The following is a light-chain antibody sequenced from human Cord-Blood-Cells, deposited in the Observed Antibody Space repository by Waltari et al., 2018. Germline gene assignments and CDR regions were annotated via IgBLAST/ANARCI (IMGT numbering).Light chain of an antibody. Sequence: QSVLAQPASLSGPSGQSTTLSCTATSRVVGGYNYVSWYQQPPGKAPKLMIYEVGNRPSGVSNRFSGSKSGNTASLTISGLQAEDEADYYCSSYTSSSTVVFGGGTKLTVL. V-gene: IGLV2-14*01. CDR1: SRVVGGYNY. J-gene: IGLJ2*01. CDR3: SSYTSSSTVV. CDR2: EVG.